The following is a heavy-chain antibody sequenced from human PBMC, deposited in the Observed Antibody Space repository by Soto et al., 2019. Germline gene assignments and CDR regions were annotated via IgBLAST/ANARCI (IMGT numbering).Heavy chain of an antibody. V-gene: IGHV3-30*18. J-gene: IGHJ6*02. CDR1: GFTFDNYG. CDR2: ISYDGSKK. D-gene: IGHD2-15*01. Sequence: QVQLVESGGGVVQPGRSLRLSCAASGFTFDNYGLHWVRQAPGKGLEWVAVISYDGSKKFYADSVTGRFTISRDNSKNTLYLQINPLRVEDTAVYYCAKDRDVVVVVTATRGLDVWGQGTTVTVSS. CDR3: AKDRDVVVVVTATRGLDV.